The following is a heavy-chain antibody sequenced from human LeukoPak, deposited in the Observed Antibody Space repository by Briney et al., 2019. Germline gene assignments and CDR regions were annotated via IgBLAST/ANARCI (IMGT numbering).Heavy chain of an antibody. CDR1: GGSISRYY. D-gene: IGHD5-18*01. V-gene: IGHV4-59*08. J-gene: IGHJ4*02. CDR3: ARHLRVTPYYSDY. CDR2: IYYSGST. Sequence: SETLSLTCDVSGGSISRYYWSWIRQPPGKGLEWIGYIYYSGSTNYNPSLKSRITISVDTSKNQFSLKLSSVTAADTAVYYCARHLRVTPYYSDYWGQGTLVTVSS.